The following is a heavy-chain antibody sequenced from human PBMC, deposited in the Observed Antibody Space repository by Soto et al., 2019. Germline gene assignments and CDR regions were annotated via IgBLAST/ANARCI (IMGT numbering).Heavy chain of an antibody. J-gene: IGHJ4*02. D-gene: IGHD2-2*01. CDR2: IYYSGST. CDR3: ARHGVLLGFCSSTSCPPFDY. CDR1: GGSISSSRYY. V-gene: IGHV4-39*01. Sequence: SETLSLTCTVSGGSISSSRYYWGWIRQPPGKGLEWIGSIYYSGSTYYNPSLKSRVTISVDTSKNQFSLKLSSVTAADTAVYYCARHGVLLGFCSSTSCPPFDYWGKETLVTSPQ.